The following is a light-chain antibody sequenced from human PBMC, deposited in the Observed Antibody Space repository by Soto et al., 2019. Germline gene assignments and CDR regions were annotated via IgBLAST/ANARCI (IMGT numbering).Light chain of an antibody. CDR3: QQYVRSPWT. CDR1: QNVTNNY. CDR2: GAS. V-gene: IGKV3-20*01. J-gene: IGKJ1*01. Sequence: EIVLTQSPGTLSLSPGETATLSCRASQNVTNNYLAWYQQKPGQAPRLLIYGASSRATGVPDRFSGSGSAKDFTLTINRLEDADSSVYYCQQYVRSPWTFGQGTKVEIK.